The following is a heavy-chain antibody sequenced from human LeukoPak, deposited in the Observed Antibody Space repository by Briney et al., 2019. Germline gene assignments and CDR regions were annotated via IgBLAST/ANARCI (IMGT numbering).Heavy chain of an antibody. CDR3: AKDRPGYYYDSSGYYY. J-gene: IGHJ4*02. V-gene: IGHV3-23*01. Sequence: QPGGSLRLSCAASGFTFSSYAMSWVRQAPGKGLEWVSAISGSGGSTYYADSVKGRFTISRDNSKNTLYLQMSSLRAEDTAVYYCAKDRPGYYYDSSGYYYWGQGTLVTVSS. D-gene: IGHD3-22*01. CDR2: ISGSGGST. CDR1: GFTFSSYA.